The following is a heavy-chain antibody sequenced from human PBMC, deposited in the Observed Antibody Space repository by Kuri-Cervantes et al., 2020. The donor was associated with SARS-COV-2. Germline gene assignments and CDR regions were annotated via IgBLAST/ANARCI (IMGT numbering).Heavy chain of an antibody. D-gene: IGHD6-13*01. Sequence: GSLKISCAASGFTVSSNYMSWVRQAPGKGLEWVSVIYSGGSTYYADSVKGRFTISRDNSKNTLYLQMNSLRAEDTAVYYCAIAAAEFFDYWGQGTLVTVSS. V-gene: IGHV3-53*01. CDR1: GFTVSSNY. CDR2: IYSGGST. J-gene: IGHJ4*02. CDR3: AIAAAEFFDY.